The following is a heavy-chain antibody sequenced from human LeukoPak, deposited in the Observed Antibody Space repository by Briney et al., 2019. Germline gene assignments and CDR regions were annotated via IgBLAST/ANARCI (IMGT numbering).Heavy chain of an antibody. CDR2: INPNSGGT. D-gene: IGHD3-10*01. V-gene: IGHV1-2*02. Sequence: ASVKVSCKASGYTFTGYQMHWVRQAPGQGIEWMGWINPNSGGTNYAQNFQGRVTMTRDTSISTAYMELSRLRSDDTAVYYCASPYASGTFDIWGQGTMVTVSS. CDR3: ASPYASGTFDI. CDR1: GYTFTGYQ. J-gene: IGHJ3*02.